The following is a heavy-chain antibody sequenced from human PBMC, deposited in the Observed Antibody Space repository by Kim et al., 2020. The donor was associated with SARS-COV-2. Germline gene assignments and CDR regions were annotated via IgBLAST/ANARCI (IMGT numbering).Heavy chain of an antibody. Sequence: SETLTLTCTVSGGSISSSSYYWGWIRQPPGKGLEWIGSIYDSGSTYYNPSLKSRVTISVDTSKNQFSLKLSSVTAADTAVYYCARHGWQQLARIDYWGQGTLVTVSS. CDR1: GGSISSSSYY. V-gene: IGHV4-39*01. CDR2: IYDSGST. CDR3: ARHGWQQLARIDY. D-gene: IGHD6-13*01. J-gene: IGHJ4*02.